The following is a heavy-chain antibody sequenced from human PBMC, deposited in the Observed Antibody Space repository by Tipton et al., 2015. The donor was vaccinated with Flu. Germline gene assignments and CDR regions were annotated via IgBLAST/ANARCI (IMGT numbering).Heavy chain of an antibody. J-gene: IGHJ4*02. CDR3: AKDGWDTSGWYPFDY. CDR1: GFTFSSYW. CDR2: IKEDGSEK. Sequence: SLRLSCAASGFTFSSYWMTWVRQAPGKGLEWVANIKEDGSEKYYADSVKGRFTISRDNAKNALYLAINSLRTEDTAVYYCAKDGWDTSGWYPFDYWGQGTLVTVSS. D-gene: IGHD6-19*01. V-gene: IGHV3-7*01.